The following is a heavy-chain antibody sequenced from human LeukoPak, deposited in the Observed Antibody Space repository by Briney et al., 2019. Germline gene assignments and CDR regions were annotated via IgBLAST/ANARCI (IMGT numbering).Heavy chain of an antibody. D-gene: IGHD3-22*01. CDR2: ISSNGGST. Sequence: GGSLRLSCAASGFTFSSYAMHWVRQAPGKGLEYVSAISSNGGSTYYANSVKGRFTISRDNSKNTLYLQMGSLRVEDMAVYYCAREARDSSGYYYDYWGQGTLVTVAS. CDR3: AREARDSSGYYYDY. V-gene: IGHV3-64*01. CDR1: GFTFSSYA. J-gene: IGHJ4*02.